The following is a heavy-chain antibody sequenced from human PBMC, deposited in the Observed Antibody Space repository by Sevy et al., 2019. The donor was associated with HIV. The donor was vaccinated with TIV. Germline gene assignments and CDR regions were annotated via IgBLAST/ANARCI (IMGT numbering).Heavy chain of an antibody. CDR1: GGSITSLY. CDR2: TYYNGNI. J-gene: IGHJ4*02. D-gene: IGHD1-26*01. CDR3: AGENAWGRGYS. V-gene: IGHV4-59*08. Sequence: SETLSLTCTVSGGSITSLYWNWIRQPPGKGLEWIANTYYNGNINYNPSLKIRVTLSLATSKTQFSLSLSSVTAADTAMYYCAGENAWGRGYSWGQGTLVTVSS.